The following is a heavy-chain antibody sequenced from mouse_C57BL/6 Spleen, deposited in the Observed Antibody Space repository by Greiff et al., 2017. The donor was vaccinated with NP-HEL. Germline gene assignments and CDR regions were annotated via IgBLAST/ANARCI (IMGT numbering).Heavy chain of an antibody. CDR3: ARGGYYPDY. CDR1: GYAFTNYL. V-gene: IGHV1-54*01. J-gene: IGHJ2*01. CDR2: INPGSGGT. Sequence: QVQLKQSGAELVRPGTSVKVSCKASGYAFTNYLIEWVKQRPGQGLEWIGVINPGSGGTNYNEKFKGKATLTADKSSRTAYMQLSSLTSEDSAVYFCARGGYYPDYWGQGTTLTVSS.